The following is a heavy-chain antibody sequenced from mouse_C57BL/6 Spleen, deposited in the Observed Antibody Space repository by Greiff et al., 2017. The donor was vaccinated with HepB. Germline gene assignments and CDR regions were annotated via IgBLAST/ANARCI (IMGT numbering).Heavy chain of an antibody. V-gene: IGHV1-50*01. CDR1: GYTFTSYW. J-gene: IGHJ1*03. Sequence: QVQLQQPGAELVKPGASVKLSCKASGYTFTSYWMQWVKQRPGQGLEWIGEIDPSDSYTNYNQKFKGKATLTVDTSSSTAYMQLSSLTSEDSAVYYCARGGGNYRYFDVWGTGTTVTVSS. CDR3: ARGGGNYRYFDV. CDR2: IDPSDSYT. D-gene: IGHD2-1*01.